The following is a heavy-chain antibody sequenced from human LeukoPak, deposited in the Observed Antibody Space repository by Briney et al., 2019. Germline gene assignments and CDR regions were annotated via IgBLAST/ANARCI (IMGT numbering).Heavy chain of an antibody. D-gene: IGHD3-3*01. V-gene: IGHV5-51*01. CDR3: ARQTPYYDFDY. J-gene: IGHJ4*02. Sequence: GESLKISCKGSGSSFTSYWIGWVRQLPGKGLEWLGIIYPGDSDTRYSPSFQGQVTISADKSISTAYLQWSSLKASDTAMYYCARQTPYYDFDYWGQGTLVTVSS. CDR1: GSSFTSYW. CDR2: IYPGDSDT.